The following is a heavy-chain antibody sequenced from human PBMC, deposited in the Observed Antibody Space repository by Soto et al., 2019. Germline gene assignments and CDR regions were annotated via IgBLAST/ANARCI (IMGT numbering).Heavy chain of an antibody. V-gene: IGHV3-33*01. D-gene: IGHD1-26*01. CDR3: ARDLEATAYFDY. CDR2: IWYDGSNK. CDR1: GFTFSSYG. J-gene: IGHJ4*02. Sequence: QVQLVESGGGVVQPGRSLRLSCAASGFTFSSYGMHWVRQAPGKGLEWVAVIWYDGSNKYYADSVKGRFTISRDNSKNTLYLQMNSLRAEDTAVYYCARDLEATAYFDYWGKGTLVTVSS.